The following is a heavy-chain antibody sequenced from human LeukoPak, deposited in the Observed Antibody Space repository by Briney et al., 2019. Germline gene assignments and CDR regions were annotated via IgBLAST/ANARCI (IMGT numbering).Heavy chain of an antibody. D-gene: IGHD6-19*01. Sequence: GGSLRLSCAASGFTFDDYGMSWVRQAPGKGLEWVSGINWNGGSTGYADSVKGRFTISRDNAKNSLYLQMNSLRAEDTALYYCARERRAVAGTYHYYYYMDVWGKGTTVTVSS. CDR1: GFTFDDYG. J-gene: IGHJ6*03. V-gene: IGHV3-20*04. CDR2: INWNGGST. CDR3: ARERRAVAGTYHYYYYMDV.